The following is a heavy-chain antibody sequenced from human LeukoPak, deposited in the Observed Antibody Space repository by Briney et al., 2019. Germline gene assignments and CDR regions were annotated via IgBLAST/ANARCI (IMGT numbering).Heavy chain of an antibody. CDR1: GFTFSSYA. J-gene: IGHJ4*02. CDR3: AKGSRSSGSYILFDY. D-gene: IGHD3-10*01. V-gene: IGHV3-23*01. Sequence: GGSLRLSCAASGFTFSSYAMSWVRQAPGKGLEWVSAISGSGGSTYYADPVKGRFTISRDNSKNTLYLQMNSLRAEDTAVYYCAKGSRSSGSYILFDYWGQGTLVTVSS. CDR2: ISGSGGST.